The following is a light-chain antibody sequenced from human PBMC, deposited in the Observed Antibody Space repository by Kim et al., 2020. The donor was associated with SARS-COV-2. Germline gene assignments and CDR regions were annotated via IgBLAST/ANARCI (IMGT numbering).Light chain of an antibody. V-gene: IGLV2-14*04. CDR1: RSDVGGYNY. CDR3: TSYTSSITWV. Sequence: GQSITMACTGTRSDVGGYNYVSWYQQHPGKAPKLMVYGVSKRPSGVSNRFSGSKSGNTASLTISGLQAEDEADYYCTSYTSSITWVFGGGTQLTV. J-gene: IGLJ3*02. CDR2: GVS.